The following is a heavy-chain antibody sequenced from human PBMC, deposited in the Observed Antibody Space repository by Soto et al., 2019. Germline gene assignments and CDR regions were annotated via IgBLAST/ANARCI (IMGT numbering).Heavy chain of an antibody. CDR2: FDPEDGET. J-gene: IGHJ4*01. D-gene: IGHD6-19*01. V-gene: IGHV1-24*01. CDR1: GYSLTELS. Sequence: SVKLSCKVSGYSLTELSMHCARQAPGKGLEWMGGFDPEDGETIYEQKFQGRVTMTEDTSTDTAYMELSSLRSEDTAVYYCATADSSGWYGLVNYWGHGTLVTVSS. CDR3: ATADSSGWYGLVNY.